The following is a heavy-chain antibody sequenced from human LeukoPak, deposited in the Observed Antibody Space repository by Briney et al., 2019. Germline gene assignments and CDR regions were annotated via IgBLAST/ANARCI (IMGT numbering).Heavy chain of an antibody. Sequence: GESLKISCQGSGSTFSDYWNGWVRQLPGKGLEWMGIISPGDSDTRYSPSFQGQVTISADKSISTAYLQWSSLKASDTAMYYCARSNYYFDYWGQGTLVTVSS. J-gene: IGHJ4*02. CDR2: ISPGDSDT. D-gene: IGHD2-8*01. CDR3: ARSNYYFDY. V-gene: IGHV5-51*01. CDR1: GSTFSDYW.